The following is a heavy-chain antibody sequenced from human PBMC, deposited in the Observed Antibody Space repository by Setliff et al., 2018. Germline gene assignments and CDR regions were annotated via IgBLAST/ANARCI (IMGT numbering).Heavy chain of an antibody. CDR2: IYYSGST. CDR3: ARLESARYDSSGYYPDNWFDP. D-gene: IGHD3-22*01. Sequence: SDTLSLTCTVSGGSISSSSYYWGWIRQPPGKGLEWIGSIYYSGSTYYNPSLKSRVTISVDTSKNQFSLKLSSVTAADTAVYYCARLESARYDSSGYYPDNWFDPWGQGTLVTVSS. CDR1: GGSISSSSYY. J-gene: IGHJ5*02. V-gene: IGHV4-39*01.